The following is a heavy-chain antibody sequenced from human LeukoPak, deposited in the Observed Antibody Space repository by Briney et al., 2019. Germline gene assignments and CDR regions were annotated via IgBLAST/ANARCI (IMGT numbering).Heavy chain of an antibody. V-gene: IGHV3-21*01. CDR3: ASLDTYYDFWSGAHDAFDI. CDR2: ISSSSSYI. CDR1: GFTFSSYS. Sequence: GGSLRLSCAASGFTFSSYSMNWVRQAPGKGLEWVSSISSSSSYIYYADSVKGRFTISRDSAKNSLYLQMNSLRAEDTAVYYCASLDTYYDFWSGAHDAFDIWGQGTMVTVSS. D-gene: IGHD3-3*01. J-gene: IGHJ3*02.